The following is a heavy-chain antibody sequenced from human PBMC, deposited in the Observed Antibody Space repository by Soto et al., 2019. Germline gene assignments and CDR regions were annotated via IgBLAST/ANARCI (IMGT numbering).Heavy chain of an antibody. V-gene: IGHV3-9*01. CDR2: INWYSDKV. CDR1: GFNFGNYA. J-gene: IGHJ4*02. CDR3: AKDKGGTPYYIDS. Sequence: VLLVESGGGLVQPGRSLRLSCAVSGFNFGNYAMHWVRQAPGKGLEWVAAINWYSDKVAYAGSVLGRFNIFRDSAKNSLHLQMNDLTTEDTALYYCAKDKGGTPYYIDSWGQGILVTVSS. D-gene: IGHD6-25*01.